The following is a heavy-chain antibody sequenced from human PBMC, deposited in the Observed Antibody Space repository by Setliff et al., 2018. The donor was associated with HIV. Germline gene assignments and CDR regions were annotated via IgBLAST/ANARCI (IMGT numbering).Heavy chain of an antibody. CDR2: INPSGGST. D-gene: IGHD1-26*01. J-gene: IGHJ4*02. CDR1: GYTFTRYF. Sequence: VASVMVSCKASGYTFTRYFMHCVRQAPGQGLEWLGMINPSGGSTWYAQKFQGRVTMTGDTSTNTLYMELSSLRSEDTAVYYCARGWEGGMDYWGQGTLVTVSS. CDR3: ARGWEGGMDY. V-gene: IGHV1-46*01.